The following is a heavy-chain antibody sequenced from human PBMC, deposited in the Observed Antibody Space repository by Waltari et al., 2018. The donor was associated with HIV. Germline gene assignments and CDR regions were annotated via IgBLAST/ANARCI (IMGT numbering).Heavy chain of an antibody. CDR3: AKDKRRYCSSTSCYYYFDY. CDR2: ISWNSVRI. CDR1: GFTFDDYA. Sequence: EVQLVESGGGLVQPGRSLRTSCSVSGFTFDDYAMHWVRQAQGKGLEWGSGISWNSVRIGYADSVKGRFTISRDNAKNSLYLQMNSLRAEDTALYYCAKDKRRYCSSTSCYYYFDYWGQGTLVTVSS. J-gene: IGHJ4*02. D-gene: IGHD2-2*01. V-gene: IGHV3-9*01.